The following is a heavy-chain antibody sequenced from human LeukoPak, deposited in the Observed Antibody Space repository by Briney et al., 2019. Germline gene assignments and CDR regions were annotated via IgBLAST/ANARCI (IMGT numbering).Heavy chain of an antibody. J-gene: IGHJ6*03. V-gene: IGHV1-18*01. CDR1: GYTFTSYG. CDR2: ISAYNGNT. D-gene: IGHD4-23*01. CDR3: ARASPFAYGGNSSHVSSYYYYMDV. Sequence: ASVKVSCKASGYTFTSYGISWVRQAPGQGLEWMGWISAYNGNTNYAQKLQDRVTMTTDTSTSTAYMELRSLRSDDTAVYYCARASPFAYGGNSSHVSSYYYYMDVWGKGTTVTVSS.